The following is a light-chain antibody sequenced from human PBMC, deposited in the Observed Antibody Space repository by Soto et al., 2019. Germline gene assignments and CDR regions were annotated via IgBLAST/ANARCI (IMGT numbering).Light chain of an antibody. CDR3: QQYNRWWS. CDR1: QSVDNS. J-gene: IGKJ1*01. CDR2: NSS. Sequence: EIVMTQSPPTLYVSPGGRASLSCRASQSVDNSVAWYQQKPGQGPTLLIFNSSARAYGVPSRFSGSGSGPDFLLTISSLQSEDSALYFCQQYNRWWSFGQGTKVQI. V-gene: IGKV3-15*01.